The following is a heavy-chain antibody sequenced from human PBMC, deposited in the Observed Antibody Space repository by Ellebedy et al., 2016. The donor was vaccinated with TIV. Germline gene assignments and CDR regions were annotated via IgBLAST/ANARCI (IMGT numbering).Heavy chain of an antibody. Sequence: GESLKISCAASGFTFSSSWMSWVRQAPGKGLEWVANIKEDGSEKYYVDSVKGRFTISRDNAKNSLYLQMNSLRAEDTAVYYCARVPWGSGAVNRFDPWGQGTLVTVSS. CDR1: GFTFSSSW. CDR3: ARVPWGSGAVNRFDP. V-gene: IGHV3-7*01. J-gene: IGHJ5*02. D-gene: IGHD3-10*01. CDR2: IKEDGSEK.